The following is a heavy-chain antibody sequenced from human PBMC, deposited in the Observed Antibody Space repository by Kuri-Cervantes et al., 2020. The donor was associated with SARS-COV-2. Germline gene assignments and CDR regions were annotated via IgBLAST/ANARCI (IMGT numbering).Heavy chain of an antibody. J-gene: IGHJ4*02. CDR1: GYNFRTYW. Sequence: GGSLRLSCKTSGYNFRTYWIGWVRQKPGKGLEWMGIMHPGDSDIRYSPSFQGQVTISAGKSISTAYLQWSSLKASDTAMYYCVRPRGQFQYQLLFDYWGQGTLVTVSS. CDR3: VRPRGQFQYQLLFDY. V-gene: IGHV5-51*01. D-gene: IGHD2-2*01. CDR2: MHPGDSDI.